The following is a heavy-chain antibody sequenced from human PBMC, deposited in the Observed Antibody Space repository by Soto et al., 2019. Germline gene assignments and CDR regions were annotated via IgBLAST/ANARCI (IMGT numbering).Heavy chain of an antibody. CDR3: ARDLAAADY. CDR2: FNPMSGST. Sequence: QVQLVQSGAEVKKPGASVKISCKTSGYIFINYYIHWVRQAPGQGLEWVALFNPMSGSTNYAQKWQGRVTVTSDTSTRTVYMELSSLISEDTSVYYFARDLAAADYWGQGTLVTVSS. CDR1: GYIFINYY. V-gene: IGHV1-46*04. D-gene: IGHD6-13*01. J-gene: IGHJ4*02.